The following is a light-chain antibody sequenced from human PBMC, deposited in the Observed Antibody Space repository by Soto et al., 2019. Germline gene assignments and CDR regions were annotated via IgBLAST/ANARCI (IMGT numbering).Light chain of an antibody. CDR2: EVT. Sequence: QSALTQPPSASGSPGQSVTISCTGTSSDVGGYNFVSWYQHHPGKAPKLIIYEVTKRPSGVPNRFSGSKSGNTDSLTVSGLQAEDEADYFCNSYAGSNTYVFGTGTKLTVL. J-gene: IGLJ1*01. CDR1: SSDVGGYNF. V-gene: IGLV2-8*01. CDR3: NSYAGSNTYV.